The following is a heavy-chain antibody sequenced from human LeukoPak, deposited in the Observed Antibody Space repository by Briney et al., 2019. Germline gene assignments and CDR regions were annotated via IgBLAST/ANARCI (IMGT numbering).Heavy chain of an antibody. CDR1: GVSIASRNW. V-gene: IGHV4-4*02. CDR3: AVSGGDYKVDY. CDR2: IYHSDNP. D-gene: IGHD2-21*01. Sequence: SETLSLTCTVSGVSIASRNWWGWVRQPPGKGLGWIGEIYHSDNPTYNPSLKSRVTIPVDKSKNQFSLNLRSVTAADTAIYYCAVSGGDYKVDYWGQGTLVTVSS. J-gene: IGHJ4*02.